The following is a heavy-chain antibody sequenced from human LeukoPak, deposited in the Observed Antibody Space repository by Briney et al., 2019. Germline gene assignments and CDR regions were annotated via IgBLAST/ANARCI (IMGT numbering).Heavy chain of an antibody. V-gene: IGHV1-69*13. CDR1: GGTFSSYA. CDR2: IIPIFGTA. CDR3: ARWRDDYYYYYMDV. J-gene: IGHJ6*03. Sequence: GASVKVSCKASGGTFSSYAISWVRQAPGQGLEWMGGIIPIFGTANYAQKFRGRVTITADASTSTAYMELSSLRSEDTAVYYCARWRDDYYYYYMDVWGKGTTVTVSS. D-gene: IGHD3-3*01.